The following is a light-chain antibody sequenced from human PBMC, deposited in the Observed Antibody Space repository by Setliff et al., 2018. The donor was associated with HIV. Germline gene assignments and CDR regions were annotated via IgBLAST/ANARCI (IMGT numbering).Light chain of an antibody. V-gene: IGLV2-14*03. CDR3: ISYRTTSTWV. CDR1: SSDVGAYAY. J-gene: IGLJ3*02. Sequence: QSALTRPASVSGSPGQSITISCTGTSSDVGAYAYVSWYQQHPGKVPKLMIYDVSNRPSGVSTRFSGSKSGNTASLTISGLQAEDEAHYYCISYRTTSTWVFGGGTKVTVL. CDR2: DVS.